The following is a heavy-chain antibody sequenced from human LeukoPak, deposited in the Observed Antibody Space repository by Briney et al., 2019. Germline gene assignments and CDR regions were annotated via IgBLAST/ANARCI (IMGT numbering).Heavy chain of an antibody. CDR3: ARGGGYNKRESPFDY. CDR2: INHSGST. Sequence: SQTLSLTCTVSGGSISSGGYYWSWIRQHPGKGLEWIGEINHSGSTNYNPSLKSRVTISVDTSKNQFSLKLSSVTAADTAVYYCARGGGYNKRESPFDYWGQGTLVTVSS. D-gene: IGHD5-24*01. V-gene: IGHV4-31*03. J-gene: IGHJ4*02. CDR1: GGSISSGGYY.